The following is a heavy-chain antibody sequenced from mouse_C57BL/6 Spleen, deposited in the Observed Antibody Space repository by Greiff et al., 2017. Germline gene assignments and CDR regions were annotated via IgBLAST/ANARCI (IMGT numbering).Heavy chain of an antibody. J-gene: IGHJ4*01. V-gene: IGHV1-80*01. D-gene: IGHD2-1*01. CDR1: GYAFSSYW. Sequence: VQLQQSGAELVKPGASVKISCKASGYAFSSYWMNWVKQRPGKGLEWIGQIYPGDGDTNYNGKFKGKATLTADKSSSTAYMQLSSLTSEDSAVYLWARRRLLAYAMGCWGQGASVTVSS. CDR2: IYPGDGDT. CDR3: ARRRLLAYAMGC.